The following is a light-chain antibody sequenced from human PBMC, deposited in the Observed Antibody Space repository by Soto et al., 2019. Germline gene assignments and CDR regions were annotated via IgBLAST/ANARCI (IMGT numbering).Light chain of an antibody. J-gene: IGLJ1*01. Sequence: QAVLTQPPSASGTPGQRVTISCSGSSSNIGSNYVYWYQQLPGTAPKLLMYRNNKRPSGVPDRFSGSKSGTSASLAISGLRSEDEADYYCAAWDDSLSGSYVFVTGTKLTVL. CDR1: SSNIGSNY. V-gene: IGLV1-47*01. CDR2: RNN. CDR3: AAWDDSLSGSYV.